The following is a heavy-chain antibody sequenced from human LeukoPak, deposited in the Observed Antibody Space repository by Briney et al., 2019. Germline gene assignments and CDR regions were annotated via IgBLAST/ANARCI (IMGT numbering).Heavy chain of an antibody. CDR3: ARDHDYGDYVRAFDI. V-gene: IGHV4-30-4*01. J-gene: IGHJ3*02. CDR1: GDSINSYY. D-gene: IGHD4-17*01. Sequence: SETLSLTCTVSGDSINSYYWSWIRQPPGKRLEWIGYIYYSGSTYYNPSLKSRVTISVDTSKTQFSLRLSSVTAADKAVYYCARDHDYGDYVRAFDIWGQGTMVTVSS. CDR2: IYYSGST.